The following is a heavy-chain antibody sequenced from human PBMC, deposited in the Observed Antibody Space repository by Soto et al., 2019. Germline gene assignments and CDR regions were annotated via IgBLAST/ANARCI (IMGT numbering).Heavy chain of an antibody. V-gene: IGHV4-39*01. CDR1: AGFPRRAGYL. J-gene: IGHJ4*02. Sequence: ASEDLRHPRTVSAGFPRRAGYLLCRIRLPPVKGLEWIGTIHYSGSTYYNPSLKSRVTISVDTSKNQFSLKLSSVTAADTGVYYCATMGTPATGRYYFDYWGQGTLVTVSS. D-gene: IGHD5-18*01. CDR2: IHYSGST. CDR3: ATMGTPATGRYYFDY.